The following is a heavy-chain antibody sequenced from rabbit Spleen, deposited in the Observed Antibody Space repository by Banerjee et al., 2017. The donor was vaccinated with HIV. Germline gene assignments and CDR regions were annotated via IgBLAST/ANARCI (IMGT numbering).Heavy chain of an antibody. CDR2: IYTSSGGT. J-gene: IGHJ2*01. CDR3: ARNYVNAFDP. V-gene: IGHV1S45*01. Sequence: QEQLVESGGGLVQPEGSLTLTCTTSGFSFSSSYYVCWVRQAPGKGLEWIACIYTSSGGTWYASWAKGRFTISKTSSTTVTLQMTSLTVADTATYFCARNYVNAFDPWGQGTLVTVS. CDR1: GFSFSSSYY. D-gene: IGHD1-1*01.